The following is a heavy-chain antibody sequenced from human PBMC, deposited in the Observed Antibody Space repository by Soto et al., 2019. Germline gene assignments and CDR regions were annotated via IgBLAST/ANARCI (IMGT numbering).Heavy chain of an antibody. CDR2: IYSGGST. J-gene: IGHJ6*02. V-gene: IGHV3-66*01. CDR1: GFTVSSNY. CDR3: ARDLTRDHYYYYGMDV. D-gene: IGHD3-10*01. Sequence: GGSLRLSCAASGFTVSSNYMSWVRQAPGKGLEWVSVIYSGGSTYYADSVKGRFTISRDNSKNTLYLQMNSLRAEDTAVYYCARDLTRDHYYYYGMDVWGQGTTVTVSS.